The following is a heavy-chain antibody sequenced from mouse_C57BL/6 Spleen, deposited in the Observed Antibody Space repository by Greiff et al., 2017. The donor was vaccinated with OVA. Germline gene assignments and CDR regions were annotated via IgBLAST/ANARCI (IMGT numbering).Heavy chain of an antibody. J-gene: IGHJ2*01. CDR2: INPSTGGT. Sequence: VQLKESGPELVKPGASVKISCKASGYSFTGYYMNWVKQSPEKSLEWIGEINPSTGGTTYNQKFKAKATLTVDKSSSTAYMQLKSLTSEDSAVYYCARGRYYFDDWGQGTTLTVSS. V-gene: IGHV1-42*01. CDR1: GYSFTGYY. CDR3: ARGRYYFDD.